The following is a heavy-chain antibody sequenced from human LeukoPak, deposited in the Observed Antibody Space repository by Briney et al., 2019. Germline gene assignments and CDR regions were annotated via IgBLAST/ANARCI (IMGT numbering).Heavy chain of an antibody. V-gene: IGHV3-33*01. D-gene: IGHD7-27*01. CDR3: TRDGEAEENWFDP. CDR2: IWYDGSNK. CDR1: GFTFSSYG. Sequence: GGSLRLSCAASGFTFSSYGMHWVRQAPGKGLEWVAIIWYDGSNKYYADSVKGRFTISRDNPKNTLYLQMNSLRAEDTAVYYCTRDGEAEENWFDPWGQGTLVTVSS. J-gene: IGHJ5*02.